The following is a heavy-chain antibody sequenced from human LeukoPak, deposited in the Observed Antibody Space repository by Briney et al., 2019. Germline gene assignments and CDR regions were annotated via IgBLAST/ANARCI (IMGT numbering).Heavy chain of an antibody. Sequence: PGRSLRLSCAASGFTFSSYAMHWVRQAPGKGLEWVAVISYDGSNKYYADSVKGRFTISRDNSKNTLYLQMNSLRAEDTAVYYCAGAHLRFLEWLPFDPWGQGTLVTVSS. V-gene: IGHV3-30-3*01. CDR3: AGAHLRFLEWLPFDP. J-gene: IGHJ5*02. CDR2: ISYDGSNK. D-gene: IGHD3-3*01. CDR1: GFTFSSYA.